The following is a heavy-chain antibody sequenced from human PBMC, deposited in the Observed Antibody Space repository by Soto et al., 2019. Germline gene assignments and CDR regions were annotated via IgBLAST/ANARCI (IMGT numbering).Heavy chain of an antibody. V-gene: IGHV3-43*01. D-gene: IGHD2-15*01. Sequence: GGSLRLSCAASGFTFDDYTMHWVRQAPGKGLEWVSLISWDGGSTYYADSVKGRFTISRDNSKNSLYLQMNSLRTEDTALYYCAKDMKSPRVFSGPLDYWGQGTLATVSS. J-gene: IGHJ4*02. CDR3: AKDMKSPRVFSGPLDY. CDR2: ISWDGGST. CDR1: GFTFDDYT.